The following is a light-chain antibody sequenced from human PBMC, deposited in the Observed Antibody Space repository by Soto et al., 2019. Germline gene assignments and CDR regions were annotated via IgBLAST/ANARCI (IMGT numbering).Light chain of an antibody. V-gene: IGLV1-40*01. Sequence: QSVLTQPPSVSGAPGQRVTISCTGSSSNIGAGYDVHWYQQLPGTAPKLLIYGNINRPSGVPDRFSGSKSGTSASLAITGLQAEDEADYYCQSYDNSLIDVFGTGTKVTVL. CDR2: GNI. J-gene: IGLJ1*01. CDR3: QSYDNSLIDV. CDR1: SSNIGAGYD.